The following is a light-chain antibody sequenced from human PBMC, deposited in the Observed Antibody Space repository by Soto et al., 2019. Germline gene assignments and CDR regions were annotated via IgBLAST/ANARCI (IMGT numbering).Light chain of an antibody. CDR3: QHYNSYSEA. Sequence: DIEMTQSPSTLSASVGDRVTIXXRASQTISSWLAWYQQKPGKAPKXVIYKASTLKSGVPSRFSGSGAGTEFTLTISSLQPDDFATYYCQHYNSYSEAFGQGTKVDIK. J-gene: IGKJ1*01. V-gene: IGKV1-5*03. CDR1: QTISSW. CDR2: KAS.